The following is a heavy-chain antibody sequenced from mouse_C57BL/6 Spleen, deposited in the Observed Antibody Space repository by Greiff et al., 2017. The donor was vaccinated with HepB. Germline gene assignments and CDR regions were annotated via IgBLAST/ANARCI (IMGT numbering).Heavy chain of an antibody. CDR2: INPNNGGT. Sequence: EVQGVESGPELVKPGASVKIPCKASGYTFTDYNMDWVKQSHGKSLEWIGDINPNNGGTIYNQKFKGKATLTVDKSSSTAYMELRSLTSEDTAVYYCARFGYYGSSPFAYWGQGTLVTVSA. V-gene: IGHV1-18*01. D-gene: IGHD1-1*01. CDR3: ARFGYYGSSPFAY. J-gene: IGHJ3*01. CDR1: GYTFTDYN.